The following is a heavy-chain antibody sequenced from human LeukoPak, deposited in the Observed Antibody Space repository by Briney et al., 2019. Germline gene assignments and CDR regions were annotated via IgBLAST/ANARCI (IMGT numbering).Heavy chain of an antibody. CDR2: ISGSGDYT. V-gene: IGHV3-23*01. CDR1: RFTFSSHG. Sequence: GGSLRLSCAASRFTFSSHGMSWVRQAPGKGLEWVSTISGSGDYTCYADSVKGRFTISRDNSKNTLYLQLNSLRAEDTAIYYCAKVTYGSGTYGAFDSWGQGTLVTVSS. J-gene: IGHJ4*02. D-gene: IGHD3-10*01. CDR3: AKVTYGSGTYGAFDS.